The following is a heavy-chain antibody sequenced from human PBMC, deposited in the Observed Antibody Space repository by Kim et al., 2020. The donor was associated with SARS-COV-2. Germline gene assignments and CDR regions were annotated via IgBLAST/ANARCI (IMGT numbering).Heavy chain of an antibody. CDR3: ARGGGAGRWFDP. J-gene: IGHJ5*02. CDR1: GGSFSGYY. CDR2: INHSGST. Sequence: SETLSLTCAVYGGSFSGYYWSWIRQPPGKGLEWIGEINHSGSTNYKPSLKSRVTISVDTSKNQFSLKLSSVTAADTAVYYCARGGGAGRWFDPWGQGTLVTVSS. V-gene: IGHV4-34*01. D-gene: IGHD1-26*01.